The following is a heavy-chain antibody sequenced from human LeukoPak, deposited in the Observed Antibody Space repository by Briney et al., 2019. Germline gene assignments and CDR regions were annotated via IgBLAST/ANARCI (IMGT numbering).Heavy chain of an antibody. CDR3: ARDGWLESFFDY. CDR1: GFTFDDYG. J-gene: IGHJ4*02. V-gene: IGHV3-20*04. CDR2: ISWNGGST. Sequence: GGSLRLSCAASGFTFDDYGMSWVRQAPGKGLEWVSGISWNGGSTGYADSVKGRFTISRDNAKNSLYLQMNSLRAEDTALYYCARDGWLESFFDYWGQGTLVTVSS. D-gene: IGHD3-10*01.